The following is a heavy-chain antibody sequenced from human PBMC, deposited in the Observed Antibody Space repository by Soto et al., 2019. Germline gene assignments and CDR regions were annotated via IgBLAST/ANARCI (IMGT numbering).Heavy chain of an antibody. CDR3: ARDTDNVEARGAFGI. V-gene: IGHV1-2*04. Sequence: QVQLVQSGAEVKKPGASVKVSCKASGYTFTGYYMHWVRQAPGQGLEWMGWINPNSGGTNYAQKFQGWVTMTRDTSXXTGYMELSRLRSDDTAVYYCARDTDNVEARGAFGIWGQGTMVTVSS. CDR1: GYTFTGYY. J-gene: IGHJ3*02. CDR2: INPNSGGT. D-gene: IGHD1-20*01.